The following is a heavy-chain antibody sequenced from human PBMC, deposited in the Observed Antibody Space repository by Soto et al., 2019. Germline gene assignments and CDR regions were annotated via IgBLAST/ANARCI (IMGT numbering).Heavy chain of an antibody. J-gene: IGHJ5*02. Sequence: NPSETLSLTCTVSGGSISSYYWSWIRQPPGKGLEWIGYIYYSGSTNYNPSLKSRVTISVDTSKNQFSLKLSSVTAADTAVYYCARDNRDSSSWYETNWFDPWGQGTLVTVSS. D-gene: IGHD6-13*01. V-gene: IGHV4-59*01. CDR1: GGSISSYY. CDR2: IYYSGST. CDR3: ARDNRDSSSWYETNWFDP.